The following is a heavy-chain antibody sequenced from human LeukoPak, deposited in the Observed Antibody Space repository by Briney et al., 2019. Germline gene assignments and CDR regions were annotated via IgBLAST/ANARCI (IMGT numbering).Heavy chain of an antibody. V-gene: IGHV3-30-3*01. J-gene: IGHJ4*02. CDR2: ISYDGSNK. D-gene: IGHD3-16*01. Sequence: GRSLRLSCAASGFTFSSYAMHWVRQAPGKELEWVAVISYDGSNKYYADSVKGRFTISRDNSKNTLYLQMNSLRAEDTAVYYCAKGTRGTTYLRGNFDYWGQGTLVTVSS. CDR3: AKGTRGTTYLRGNFDY. CDR1: GFTFSSYA.